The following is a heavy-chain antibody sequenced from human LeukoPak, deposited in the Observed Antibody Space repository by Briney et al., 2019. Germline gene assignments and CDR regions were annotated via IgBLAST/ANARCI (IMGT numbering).Heavy chain of an antibody. Sequence: GGSLRLSCAASGFTFSSYGMHWVRQAPGKGLEWVAVIWYDGSNKYYADSVKGRFTISRDNSKNTLYLQMNSLRAEDTAVYYCARDRMETGRYYFDYWGQGTLVTVSS. J-gene: IGHJ4*02. V-gene: IGHV3-33*01. D-gene: IGHD1-1*01. CDR3: ARDRMETGRYYFDY. CDR1: GFTFSSYG. CDR2: IWYDGSNK.